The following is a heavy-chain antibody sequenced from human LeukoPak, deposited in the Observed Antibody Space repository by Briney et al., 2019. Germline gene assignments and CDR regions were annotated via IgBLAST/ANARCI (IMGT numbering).Heavy chain of an antibody. CDR3: TKIANGGLSDY. D-gene: IGHD2-8*01. CDR2: IHYSGNT. CDR1: GGSISGYY. Sequence: SETLSLTCTVSGGSISGYYWAWIRQPPGKVLEWIGYIHYSGNTNYNPSLKSRVTMSVDTSKNQFSLILTSVTAADTAVYYCTKIANGGLSDYWGQETLVTVSS. V-gene: IGHV4-59*01. J-gene: IGHJ4*02.